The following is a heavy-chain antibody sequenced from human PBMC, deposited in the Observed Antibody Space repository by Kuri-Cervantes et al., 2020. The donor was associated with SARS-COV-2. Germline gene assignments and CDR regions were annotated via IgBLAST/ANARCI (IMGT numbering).Heavy chain of an antibody. CDR2: IYSGGST. D-gene: IGHD2-2*02. CDR3: ARDIKYQLLYPGWGMDV. CDR1: GFTVSSNY. V-gene: IGHV3-53*01. J-gene: IGHJ6*02. Sequence: GGSLRLSCAASGFTVSSNYMSWVRQAPGKGLEWVSVIYSGGSTYYVDSVKGRFTISRDNSKNTLYLQMSSLRAEDTAVYYCARDIKYQLLYPGWGMDVWGQGTTATVSS.